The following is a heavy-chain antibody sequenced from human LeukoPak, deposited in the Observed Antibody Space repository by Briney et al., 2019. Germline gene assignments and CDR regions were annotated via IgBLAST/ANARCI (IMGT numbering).Heavy chain of an antibody. J-gene: IGHJ4*02. CDR3: ARDSDSSGWATFDY. V-gene: IGHV1-69*05. D-gene: IGHD6-19*01. Sequence: ASVKVSCKASGGTFSSYAISWVRQAPGQGLEWMGGIIPIFGTANYAQKFQGRVTITTDESTSTAYMELSSLRAEDTAVYYCARDSDSSGWATFDYWGQGTLVTVSS. CDR1: GGTFSSYA. CDR2: IIPIFGTA.